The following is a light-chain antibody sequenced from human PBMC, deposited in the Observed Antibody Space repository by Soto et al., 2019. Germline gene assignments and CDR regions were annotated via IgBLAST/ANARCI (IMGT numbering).Light chain of an antibody. Sequence: QSVLTQPASVSGSPGQSITISCTGASSDIGAYNYVSWYQQHPGKAPKLLIYDVSNRPSGISDRFSGSKSGNTASLTISGLQAEDEADYYCNSYTSSTTSYVFGAGTRSPS. J-gene: IGLJ1*01. CDR3: NSYTSSTTSYV. CDR1: SSDIGAYNY. CDR2: DVS. V-gene: IGLV2-14*01.